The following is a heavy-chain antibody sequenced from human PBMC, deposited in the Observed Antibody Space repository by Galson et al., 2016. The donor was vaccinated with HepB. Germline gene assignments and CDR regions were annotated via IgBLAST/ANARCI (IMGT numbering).Heavy chain of an antibody. J-gene: IGHJ5*02. Sequence: SLRLSCAASGFTFSSYCMHWVRQAPGKGLEWVAVIWYDGSNKYYADSVKGRFTISRDNSKNTLCLQMNSLRAEDTAVYYCAKGADLYADHRWFDPLGQGTLVTVSS. V-gene: IGHV3-33*06. CDR3: AKGADLYADHRWFDP. D-gene: IGHD1-14*01. CDR2: IWYDGSNK. CDR1: GFTFSSYC.